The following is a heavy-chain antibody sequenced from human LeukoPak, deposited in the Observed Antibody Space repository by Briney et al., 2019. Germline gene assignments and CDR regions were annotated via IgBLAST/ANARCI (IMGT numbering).Heavy chain of an antibody. CDR2: MNPNSGNT. CDR1: GYTFNSYD. CDR3: ARGSITMIVVVPDGMDV. D-gene: IGHD3-22*01. V-gene: IGHV1-8*01. Sequence: ASVKVSCKASGYTFNSYDINWVRQATGQGLEWMGWMNPNSGNTGYAQKFQGRVTMTRNTSISTAYMELSSLRSEDTAVYYCARGSITMIVVVPDGMDVWGQGTTITVSS. J-gene: IGHJ6*02.